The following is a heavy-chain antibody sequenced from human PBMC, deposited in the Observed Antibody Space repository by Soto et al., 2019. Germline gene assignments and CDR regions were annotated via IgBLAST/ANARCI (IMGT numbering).Heavy chain of an antibody. CDR2: IRTNAKNYAT. J-gene: IGHJ2*01. CDR3: TTPPHDGDDYDWYFDL. V-gene: IGHV3-73*02. D-gene: IGHD4-17*01. CDR1: GFTFSGFT. Sequence: EVQLVESGGGLVQPGGCLKLSCGASGFTFSGFTMHWVRQASGKGLEWVGRIRTNAKNYATQYSPSVSGRFTISRDDSKNTAYLQMNSLEDEDTAVYYCTTPPHDGDDYDWYFDLWGRGTLVTVSS.